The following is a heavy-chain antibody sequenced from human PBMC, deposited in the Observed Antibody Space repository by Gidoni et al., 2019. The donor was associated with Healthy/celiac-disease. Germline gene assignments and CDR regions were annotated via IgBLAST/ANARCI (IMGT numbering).Heavy chain of an antibody. D-gene: IGHD2-21*02. J-gene: IGHJ5*02. CDR2: ISGSGGST. CDR3: AKSYAYCGGDCYPNWFDP. Sequence: EVQLWESGGGLVQPGGSLRLPCAASGFTFSSYAMSWVRQAPGKGLELVSAISGSGGSTYYADSVKGRFTISRDNSKNTLYLQMNSLRAEDTAVYYCAKSYAYCGGDCYPNWFDPWGQGTLVTVSS. CDR1: GFTFSSYA. V-gene: IGHV3-23*01.